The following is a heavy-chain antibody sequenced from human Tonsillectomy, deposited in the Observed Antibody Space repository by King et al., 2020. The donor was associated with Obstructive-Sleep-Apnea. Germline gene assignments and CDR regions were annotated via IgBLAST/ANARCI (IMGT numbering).Heavy chain of an antibody. D-gene: IGHD4-23*01. CDR1: GFTFSSYG. J-gene: IGHJ6*02. V-gene: IGHV3-30*02. CDR2: VRYDGAND. Sequence: VQLVEAVGGVVQPVGCLRLSCSASGFTFSSYGMHWFRQAPGKGLEWVAFVRYDGANDYYADSVNGRFTSSRDNSKNTLYLQMSRLRAEDTAVYYCAKDLVTLSHPYYYYYALDVWGQGTTVTVSS. CDR3: AKDLVTLSHPYYYYYALDV.